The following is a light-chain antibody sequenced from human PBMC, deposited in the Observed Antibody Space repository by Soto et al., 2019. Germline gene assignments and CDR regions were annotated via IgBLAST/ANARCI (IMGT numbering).Light chain of an antibody. J-gene: IGLJ2*01. CDR3: GTWDTKLSAVV. CDR1: SSNVGTNF. CDR2: DNS. V-gene: IGLV1-51*01. Sequence: QSVLTQPPSMSATPGQKVTISCSGSSSNVGTNFVSWYQQLPGTAPQLLIFDNSQRPSGIPDRFFGSKSGTSATLGITGPQTGDEAVYYCGTWDTKLSAVVFGGGTKVTVL.